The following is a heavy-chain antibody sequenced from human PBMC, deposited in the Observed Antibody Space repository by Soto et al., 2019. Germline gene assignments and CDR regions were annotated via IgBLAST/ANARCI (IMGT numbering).Heavy chain of an antibody. CDR2: MNPNSGNT. CDR3: ARGQDFWSGYYTSYYYMDV. D-gene: IGHD3-3*01. J-gene: IGHJ6*03. V-gene: IGHV1-8*01. Sequence: GASVKVSCKASGYTFTSYDINWVRQATGQGLKWMGWMNPNSGNTGYAQKFQGRVTMTRNTSISTAYMELSSLRSEDTAVYYCARGQDFWSGYYTSYYYMDVWGKGTTVTVSS. CDR1: GYTFTSYD.